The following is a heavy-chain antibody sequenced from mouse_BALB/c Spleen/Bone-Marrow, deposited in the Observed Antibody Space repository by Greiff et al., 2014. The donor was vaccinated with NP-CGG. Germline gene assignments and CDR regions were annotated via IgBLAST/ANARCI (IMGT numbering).Heavy chain of an antibody. V-gene: IGHV14-1*02. CDR3: AGGNYRFAY. J-gene: IGHJ3*01. D-gene: IGHD2-1*01. CDR2: IDPENGNT. Sequence: VQLQQSGAELVRPGALVKLSCKASGFNIKDYYMHWGKQRPEQGLEWIGWIDPENGNTIYDPKFQGKASITADTSSNTAYLQLSSLTSEDTAVYYCAGGNYRFAYWGQGTLVTVSA. CDR1: GFNIKDYY.